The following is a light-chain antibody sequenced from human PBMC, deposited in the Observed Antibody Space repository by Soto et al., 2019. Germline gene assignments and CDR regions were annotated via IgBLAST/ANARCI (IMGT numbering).Light chain of an antibody. V-gene: IGLV2-11*01. CDR3: CSYAGSYSYV. J-gene: IGLJ1*01. CDR1: SSDVGGYNY. CDR2: DVS. Sequence: QSVLTQPRSVSGSPGQSVTISCTGTSSDVGGYNYVSWYQQHPGEAPKLMIYDVSKRPSGVPDRFSGSKSGNRASLTISGLQAEDEADYYCCSYAGSYSYVLGTGTKVTAL.